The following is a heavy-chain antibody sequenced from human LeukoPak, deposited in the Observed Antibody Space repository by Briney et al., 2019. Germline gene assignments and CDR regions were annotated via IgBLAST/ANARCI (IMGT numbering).Heavy chain of an antibody. J-gene: IGHJ1*01. V-gene: IGHV4-31*03. D-gene: IGHD3-22*01. CDR2: IYYSGST. CDR3: ASSVGYYDSSGYYALEH. CDR1: GGSISSGGYY. Sequence: PSETLSLTCTVSGGSISSGGYYRSWIRQHPGKGLEWIGYIYYSGSTYYNPSLKSRVTISVDTSKNQFSLKLSSVTAADTAVYYCASSVGYYDSSGYYALEHWGQGTLVTVSS.